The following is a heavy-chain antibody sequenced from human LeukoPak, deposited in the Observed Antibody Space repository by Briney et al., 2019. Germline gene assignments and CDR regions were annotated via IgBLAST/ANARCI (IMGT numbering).Heavy chain of an antibody. CDR1: GYTFTNYG. CDR2: ISAYNGNT. Sequence: GASVKVSCKASGYTFTNYGISWVRQAPGQGLEWMGWISAYNGNTNYAQKLQGRVTMTTDTSTSTAYMELRSLRSDDTAVYYCARVNYYDSSGYYYRTMDVWGQGTTVTVSS. V-gene: IGHV1-18*01. D-gene: IGHD3-22*01. J-gene: IGHJ6*02. CDR3: ARVNYYDSSGYYYRTMDV.